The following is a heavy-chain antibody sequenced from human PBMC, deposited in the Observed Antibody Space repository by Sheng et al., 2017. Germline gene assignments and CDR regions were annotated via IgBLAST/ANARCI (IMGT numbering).Heavy chain of an antibody. CDR3: VSHWIFETGYPIEE. CDR1: VAPSIVTT. Sequence: QVQLQESGPGLVKPVGDPCLSPALSLVAPSIVTTGAGSSSPPEGTGVDWAYLYQWEHRLQPLPLKSRVTMSVETSKNQLSLRLKSVTAADTAVYYCVSHWIFETGYPIEEWGQGTLVIVSS. V-gene: IGHV4-4*07. CDR2: LYQWEH. J-gene: IGHJ4*02. D-gene: IGHD3-9*01.